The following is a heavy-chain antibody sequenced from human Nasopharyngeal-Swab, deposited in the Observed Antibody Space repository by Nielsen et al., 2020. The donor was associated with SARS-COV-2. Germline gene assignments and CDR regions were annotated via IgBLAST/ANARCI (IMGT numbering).Heavy chain of an antibody. CDR3: TRKLYDFWSGYYTGAYDY. CDR2: IRSKAYGGTT. CDR1: GFTFGDYA. V-gene: IGHV3-49*03. J-gene: IGHJ4*02. Sequence: GESLKISCTASGFTFGDYAMSWFRQAPGKGLEWAGFIRSKAYGGTTEYAASVKGRFTISRDDSKSIAYLQMNSLKTEDTAVYYCTRKLYDFWSGYYTGAYDYWGQGTLVTVSS. D-gene: IGHD3-3*01.